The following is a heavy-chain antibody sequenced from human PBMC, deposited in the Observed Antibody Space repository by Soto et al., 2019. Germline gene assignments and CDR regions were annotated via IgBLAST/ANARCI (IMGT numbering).Heavy chain of an antibody. CDR1: GGTFSSYT. V-gene: IGHV1-69*08. Sequence: QVQLVQSGAEVKKPGSSVKVSCKASGGTFSSYTFSWVRQAPGQGLEWMARIIPIIEIANYAQKFQGRVTIPANKSTSTFYGELRTRSFEDRAVYFWAREGGFGGVIDNWGQGTLVTVSS. D-gene: IGHD3-16*01. CDR2: IIPIIEIA. CDR3: AREGGFGGVIDN. J-gene: IGHJ4*02.